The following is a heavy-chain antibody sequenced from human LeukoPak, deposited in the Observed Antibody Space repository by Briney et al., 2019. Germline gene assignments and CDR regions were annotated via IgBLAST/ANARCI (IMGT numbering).Heavy chain of an antibody. CDR2: INPDSGDT. J-gene: IGHJ5*02. D-gene: IGHD4-17*01. CDR3: ARADYGDSRDEYNWFDP. Sequence: ASVKVSCKASEYTFSVYHIHWVRQAPGQGLEWMAWINPDSGDTNYAQEFQGRVTMTRDTSISTAYMELRRLRSDDTAVYYCARADYGDSRDEYNWFDPWGQGTLVTVSS. V-gene: IGHV1-2*02. CDR1: EYTFSVYH.